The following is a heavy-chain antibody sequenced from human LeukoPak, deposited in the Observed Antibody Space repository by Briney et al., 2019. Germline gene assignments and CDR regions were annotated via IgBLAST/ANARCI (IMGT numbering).Heavy chain of an antibody. J-gene: IGHJ4*02. Sequence: GGSLRLSCAASGFTFSSYWMSWVRQAPGKGLEWVANIKQDGSEKYYVDSVKGRFTISRDNVKNSLYLQMNSLRAEDTAVYYCARAVGKFLYHFDYWGQGTLVTVST. CDR3: ARAVGKFLYHFDY. V-gene: IGHV3-7*01. CDR2: IKQDGSEK. D-gene: IGHD2-8*01. CDR1: GFTFSSYW.